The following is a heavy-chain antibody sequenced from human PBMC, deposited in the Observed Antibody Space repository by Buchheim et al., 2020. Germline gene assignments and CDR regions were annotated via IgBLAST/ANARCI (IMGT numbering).Heavy chain of an antibody. CDR2: IYNGVTT. J-gene: IGHJ4*02. D-gene: IGHD3-22*01. CDR1: GGSISSGGYY. V-gene: IGHV4-31*03. Sequence: VQLQESGPGLVKPSQTLSLTCTVSGGSISSGGYYWNWIRHHPGKGLEWIGYIYNGVTTHYNPSLRSRLIISVDKSENQFSLKLSSVTAADTAVYYCARAGYYDSRGYLGDLDYWGQGTL. CDR3: ARAGYYDSRGYLGDLDY.